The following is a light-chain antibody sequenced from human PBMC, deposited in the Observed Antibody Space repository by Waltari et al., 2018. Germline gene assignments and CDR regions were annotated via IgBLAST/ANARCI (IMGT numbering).Light chain of an antibody. CDR1: QSLVYTDGISY. V-gene: IGKV2-30*01. J-gene: IGKJ5*01. CDR2: KVS. CDR3: MQATHWPVT. Sequence: DVGLTQSPLSLPVTLGPPASTPCRSSQSLVYTDGISYLNWFHQRPGQAPRRLIYKVSNRDSGVPDRFSGSGSGTDFTLMISSVEADDVGVYFCMQATHWPVTFGQGTRLEIK.